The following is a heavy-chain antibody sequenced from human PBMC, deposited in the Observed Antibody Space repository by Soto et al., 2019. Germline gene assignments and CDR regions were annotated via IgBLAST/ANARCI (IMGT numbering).Heavy chain of an antibody. CDR3: ARGGHSSGWPEDWFDP. V-gene: IGHV3-30-3*01. CDR2: ISYDGSNK. D-gene: IGHD6-19*01. Sequence: WGSLRLSCAASGFTFSSYAMHWVRQAPGKGLEWVAVISYDGSNKYYADSVKGRFTISRDNSKNTLYLQMNSLRAEDTAVYYCARGGHSSGWPEDWFDPWGQGTLVTVSS. J-gene: IGHJ5*02. CDR1: GFTFSSYA.